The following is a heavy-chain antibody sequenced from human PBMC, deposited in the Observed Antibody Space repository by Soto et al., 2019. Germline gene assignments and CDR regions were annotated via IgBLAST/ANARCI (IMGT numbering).Heavy chain of an antibody. CDR1: GGTFSSYA. J-gene: IGHJ3*02. Sequence: QVQLVQSGAEVKKPGSSVKVSCKASGGTFSSYAISWVRQAPGQGLEWMGGIIPIFGTANYAQKFQGRVTITADESTSTAYMELSSLRSEDTAVYYCASLQYSSGWMAGRDAFDIWGQGTMVTVSS. D-gene: IGHD6-19*01. CDR3: ASLQYSSGWMAGRDAFDI. V-gene: IGHV1-69*01. CDR2: IIPIFGTA.